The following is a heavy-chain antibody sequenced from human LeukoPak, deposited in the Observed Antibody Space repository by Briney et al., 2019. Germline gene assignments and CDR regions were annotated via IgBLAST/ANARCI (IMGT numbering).Heavy chain of an antibody. V-gene: IGHV3-23*01. D-gene: IGHD3-22*01. Sequence: PGGSLRLSCAASGFTFSSYAMSWVRQAPGKGLEWVSAISGSGGSTYYADSVKGRFTISRDNSKNTLYLQMNSLRAEDTAVYYCAKDLPLLGTMIVVVPNAFDIWGQGTMVTVSS. CDR1: GFTFSSYA. CDR3: AKDLPLLGTMIVVVPNAFDI. J-gene: IGHJ3*02. CDR2: ISGSGGST.